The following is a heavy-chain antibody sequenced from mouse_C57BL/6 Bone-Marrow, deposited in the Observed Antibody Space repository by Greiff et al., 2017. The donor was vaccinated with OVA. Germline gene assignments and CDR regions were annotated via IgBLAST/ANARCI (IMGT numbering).Heavy chain of an antibody. CDR1: GFTFSDYY. V-gene: IGHV5-12*01. CDR3: ARPTETGAMDY. CDR2: ISNGGGST. J-gene: IGHJ4*01. Sequence: EVQLVESGGGLVQPGGSLKLSCAASGFTFSDYYMYWVRQTPEKRLEWVAYISNGGGSTYYPDTVKGRFTISRDNAKNTLYLQMSRLKSEDTAMYYSARPTETGAMDYWGQGTSVTVSS. D-gene: IGHD4-1*02.